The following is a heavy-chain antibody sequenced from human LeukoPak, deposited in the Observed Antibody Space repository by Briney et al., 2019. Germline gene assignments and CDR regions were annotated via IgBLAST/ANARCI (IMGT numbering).Heavy chain of an antibody. CDR3: ARSQGTMIVMVIDY. CDR1: GFTFSSYA. CDR2: ISYDGSNK. J-gene: IGHJ4*02. V-gene: IGHV3-30*04. D-gene: IGHD3-22*01. Sequence: PGRSLRLSCAASGFTFSSYAMHWVRQAPGKGLEWVAVISYDGSNKYYADSVKGRFTISRDNSKNTLYLQMNSLRAEDTAVYYCARSQGTMIVMVIDYWGQGTLVTVSS.